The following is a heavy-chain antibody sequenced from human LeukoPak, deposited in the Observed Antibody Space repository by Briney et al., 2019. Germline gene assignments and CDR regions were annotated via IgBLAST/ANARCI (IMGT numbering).Heavy chain of an antibody. D-gene: IGHD6-13*01. J-gene: IGHJ4*02. CDR2: IYYSGST. CDR1: GDSFSSYY. V-gene: IGHV4-59*06. Sequence: KPSETLSLTCTVSGDSFSSYYWSWIRQPPGKGLEWIGYIYYSGSTYYNPSLKSRVTISVDTSKNQFSLKLSSVTAADTAVYYCARDGGQQLGDSYFDYWGQGTLVTVSS. CDR3: ARDGGQQLGDSYFDY.